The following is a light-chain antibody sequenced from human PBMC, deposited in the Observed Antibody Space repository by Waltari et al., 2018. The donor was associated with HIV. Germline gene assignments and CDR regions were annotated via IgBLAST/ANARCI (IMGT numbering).Light chain of an antibody. J-gene: IGLJ2*01. Sequence: QSVLTQPPSVSAAPGQKVTFSCSGRTSNLGNNFVSWYPQLPAAAPKLSIYDNNKRPSWCPYRFSGSKSATSATLAITGLQTGDEADYYCGTWDSSVSAGVFGGGTKLTVL. CDR2: DNN. V-gene: IGLV1-51*01. CDR1: TSNLGNNF. CDR3: GTWDSSVSAGV.